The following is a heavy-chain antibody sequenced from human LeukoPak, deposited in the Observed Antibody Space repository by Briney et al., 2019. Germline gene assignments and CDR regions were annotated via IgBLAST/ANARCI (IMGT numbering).Heavy chain of an antibody. V-gene: IGHV1-18*01. Sequence: ASVKVSCKASGYTFISYGISWVRQAPGQGLEWMGWISTYNGNTNYEQKLQGRITMTTDTSTSTAYMELRSLRIDDTAVYFCARGSSYGDYKTFDYWGQGTLVTVSS. CDR3: ARGSSYGDYKTFDY. CDR2: ISTYNGNT. J-gene: IGHJ4*02. CDR1: GYTFISYG. D-gene: IGHD4-17*01.